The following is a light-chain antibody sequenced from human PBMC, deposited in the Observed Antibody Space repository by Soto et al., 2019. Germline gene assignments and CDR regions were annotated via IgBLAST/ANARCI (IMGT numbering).Light chain of an antibody. Sequence: IVMTQSPDSLAVSLGERATINCKSSQSVLNKSNNRNSLAWYQQKPGQPPKLLIYWASTRESGVPDRFSGSGSGPHFTLTISSLQAEDVAVYYCQQYYSIPYTFGQGTNLEIK. CDR2: WAS. CDR3: QQYYSIPYT. J-gene: IGKJ2*01. CDR1: QSVLNKSNNRNS. V-gene: IGKV4-1*01.